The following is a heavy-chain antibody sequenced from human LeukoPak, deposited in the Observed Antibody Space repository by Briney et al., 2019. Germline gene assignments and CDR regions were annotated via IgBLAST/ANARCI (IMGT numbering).Heavy chain of an antibody. CDR1: GGTFSSYA. V-gene: IGHV1-69*04. J-gene: IGHJ4*02. CDR2: IIPILGIA. CDR3: ARSRYYYDSSGYTDPDDY. Sequence: SVKVSCKASGGTFSSYAISWVRQAPGQGLEWMGRIIPILGIANYAQRFQGRVTITADKSTSTAYMELSSLRSEDTAVYYCARSRYYYDSSGYTDPDDYWGQGTLVTVSS. D-gene: IGHD3-22*01.